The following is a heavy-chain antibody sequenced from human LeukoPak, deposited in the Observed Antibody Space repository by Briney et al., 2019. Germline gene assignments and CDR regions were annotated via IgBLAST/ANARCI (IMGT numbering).Heavy chain of an antibody. CDR1: GYTFTSYG. D-gene: IGHD6-13*01. CDR3: ARVPEISSSWYYGLYGSHAGYYFDY. J-gene: IGHJ4*02. CDR2: ISAYNGNT. Sequence: SVKVSCKASGYTFTSYGISWVRQAPGQGLEWMGWISAYNGNTNYAQKLQGRVTMTTDTSTSTAYMELRSLRSDDTAVYYCARVPEISSSWYYGLYGSHAGYYFDYWGQGTLVTVSS. V-gene: IGHV1-18*01.